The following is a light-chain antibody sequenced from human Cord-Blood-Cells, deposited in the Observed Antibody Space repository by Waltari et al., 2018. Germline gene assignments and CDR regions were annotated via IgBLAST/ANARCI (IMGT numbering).Light chain of an antibody. Sequence: QSALTQPASVSGSPGQSITISCTGTSGDVGSYNLVSWYQQHPGKAPKLMIYEGSKRPSGVSNRFSGSKAGNTDSLTISGLQAEDEADYYCCSYAGSSNVVFGGGTKLTVL. J-gene: IGLJ2*01. CDR2: EGS. CDR3: CSYAGSSNVV. CDR1: SGDVGSYNL. V-gene: IGLV2-23*01.